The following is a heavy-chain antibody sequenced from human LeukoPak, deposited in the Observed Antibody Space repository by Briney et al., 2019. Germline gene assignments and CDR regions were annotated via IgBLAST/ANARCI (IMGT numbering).Heavy chain of an antibody. D-gene: IGHD3-22*01. CDR2: ISYDGSNK. CDR1: GFTFSSYG. Sequence: GGSLRLSCAASGFTFSSYGMHWVRQAPGKGLEWVAVISYDGSNKYYADSVKGRFTISRDNPKNTLCLQMNSLRAEDTAVYYCAKSATMIAKPYDYWGQGTLVTVSS. J-gene: IGHJ4*02. CDR3: AKSATMIAKPYDY. V-gene: IGHV3-30*18.